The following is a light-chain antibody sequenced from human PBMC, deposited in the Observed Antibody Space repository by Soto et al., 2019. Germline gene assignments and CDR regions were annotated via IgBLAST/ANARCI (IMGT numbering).Light chain of an antibody. Sequence: QSALTQPASVSGSPGQSITISCTGTSSDVGGYNYVSWYQQHPVKAPQLIIYDVSNRPSGVSDRFSGSKSGNTASLTISGLQAEDEAEYYCTSYTSSTPFYVFGTGTKVTVL. V-gene: IGLV2-14*01. J-gene: IGLJ1*01. CDR1: SSDVGGYNY. CDR2: DVS. CDR3: TSYTSSTPFYV.